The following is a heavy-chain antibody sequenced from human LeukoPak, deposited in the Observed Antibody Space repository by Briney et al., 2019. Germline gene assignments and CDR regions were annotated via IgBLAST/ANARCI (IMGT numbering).Heavy chain of an antibody. J-gene: IGHJ3*02. Sequence: GGSLRLSCAASGFTFDDYAMHWVRQAPGKGLEWVSGISWNSGSIGYADSVKGRFTISRDNAKNSLYPQMNSLRAEDTALYYCAKGGSAAGDSFDAFDIWGQGTMVTVSS. V-gene: IGHV3-9*01. D-gene: IGHD6-13*01. CDR1: GFTFDDYA. CDR2: ISWNSGSI. CDR3: AKGGSAAGDSFDAFDI.